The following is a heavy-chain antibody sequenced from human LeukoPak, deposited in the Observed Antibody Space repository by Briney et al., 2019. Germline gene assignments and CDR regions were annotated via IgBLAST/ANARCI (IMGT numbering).Heavy chain of an antibody. CDR1: GFTVSSNH. J-gene: IGHJ4*02. V-gene: IGHV3-66*01. CDR3: ARDLNYYDSSGYGH. D-gene: IGHD3-22*01. Sequence: GGSLRLSCAASGFTVSSNHMSWVRQTPGQGRLEWVSVIYNDGRTFYTGSVTGRFTISRDNSKNTLYLQMNSLRAEDTAVYYCARDLNYYDSSGYGHWGQGTLVTVSS. CDR2: IYNDGRT.